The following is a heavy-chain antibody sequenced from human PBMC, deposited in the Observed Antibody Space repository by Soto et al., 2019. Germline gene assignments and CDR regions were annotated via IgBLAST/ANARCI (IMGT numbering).Heavy chain of an antibody. CDR2: IIPILNSP. J-gene: IGHJ6*02. CDR3: AREAPYCTSATCPKFYDMDV. D-gene: IGHD2-2*01. Sequence: GASVKVSCKVSGGTFGSYAITWVRRAPGQGLEWLGGIIPILNSPAYAQKFQARVVITADEITNTAYMELNSLRFDDTAVYYCAREAPYCTSATCPKFYDMDVWGQGTTVTVSS. CDR1: GGTFGSYA. V-gene: IGHV1-69*13.